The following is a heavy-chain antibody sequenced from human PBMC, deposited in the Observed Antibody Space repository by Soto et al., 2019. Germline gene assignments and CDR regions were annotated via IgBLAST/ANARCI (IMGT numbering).Heavy chain of an antibody. J-gene: IGHJ5*02. CDR3: AKDNTRQLVRGNWFDP. Sequence: GGSLRLSCAASGFTFSSYAMSWVRQPPGKGLEWVSAISGSGGSTYYADSVKGRFTISRDNSKNTLYLQMNSLRAEDTAVYYCAKDNTRQLVRGNWFDPWGQGTLVTVSS. CDR1: GFTFSSYA. CDR2: ISGSGGST. V-gene: IGHV3-23*01. D-gene: IGHD6-6*01.